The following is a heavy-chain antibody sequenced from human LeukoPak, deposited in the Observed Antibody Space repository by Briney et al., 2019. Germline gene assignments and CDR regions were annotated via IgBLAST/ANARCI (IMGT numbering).Heavy chain of an antibody. D-gene: IGHD5-18*01. Sequence: GGSLRLPCAASGFTVSSNYMTWVRQAPGKGLEWVSVIYKSAITYYADTVRGRFTISRDNSKNTLYLQMNSLRAEDTAVYYCARAYTAVVLDYWGQGTLVTVSS. CDR3: ARAYTAVVLDY. V-gene: IGHV3-53*01. CDR2: IYKSAIT. CDR1: GFTVSSNY. J-gene: IGHJ4*02.